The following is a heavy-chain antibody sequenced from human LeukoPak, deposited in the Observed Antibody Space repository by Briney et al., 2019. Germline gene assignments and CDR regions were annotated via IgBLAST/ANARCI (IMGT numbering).Heavy chain of an antibody. D-gene: IGHD2-15*01. J-gene: IGHJ4*02. CDR1: GFTFSDHY. CDR3: ARESGLSAFDY. CDR2: TRNKANSYTT. V-gene: IGHV3-72*01. Sequence: PGGSLRLSCAASGFTFSDHYMDWVRQAPGKGLEWVGRTRNKANSYTTECAASVKGRFTISRDDSKNSLYLQMNSLKTEDTAVYYCARESGLSAFDYWGQETLVTVSS.